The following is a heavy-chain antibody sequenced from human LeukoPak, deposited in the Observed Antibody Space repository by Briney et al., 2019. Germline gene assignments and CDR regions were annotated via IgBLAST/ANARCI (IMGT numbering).Heavy chain of an antibody. J-gene: IGHJ4*02. V-gene: IGHV4-59*01. CDR3: SRVGERAFRYFDY. CDR2: IYYSGST. D-gene: IGHD3-10*01. CDR1: GGSISSYY. Sequence: SETLSLTCTVSGGSISSYYWSWIRQPPGKGLEWIGYIYYSGSTNYNPFLKSRVNISVDTSKDQVPLKLGSVTAADTAVYYCSRVGERAFRYFDYWGQGTLVTVSS.